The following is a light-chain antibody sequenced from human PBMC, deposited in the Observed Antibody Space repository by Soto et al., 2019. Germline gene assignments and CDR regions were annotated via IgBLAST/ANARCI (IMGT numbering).Light chain of an antibody. CDR3: QQYGSSPPWT. CDR1: QSVSSSY. CDR2: GAS. V-gene: IGKV3-20*01. J-gene: IGKJ1*01. Sequence: EIVLTQSPGTLSLYRGERATLSCRSSQSVSSSYLAWYQQKPGQAPRLLIYGASSRATGIPDRFSGSGSGTDFTLTISRLEPEDFAVYYCQQYGSSPPWTFGQGTKVDIK.